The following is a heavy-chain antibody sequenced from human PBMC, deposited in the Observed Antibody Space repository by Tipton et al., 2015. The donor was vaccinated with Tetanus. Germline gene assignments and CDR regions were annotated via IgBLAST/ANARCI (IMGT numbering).Heavy chain of an antibody. D-gene: IGHD3-10*01. J-gene: IGHJ6*02. Sequence: LRLSCAVYGGSFGGSYWSWVRQPPGKGLEWIGNIYHSESANYNPSLKSRVTISVDTSKNQITLTLKSVTAADTALYYCAGDGEKIMTSDRRQRRATNYYYHYGLDVWGQGTTVTVSS. V-gene: IGHV4-34*01. CDR2: IYHSESA. CDR3: AGDGEKIMTSDRRQRRATNYYYHYGLDV. CDR1: GGSFGGSY.